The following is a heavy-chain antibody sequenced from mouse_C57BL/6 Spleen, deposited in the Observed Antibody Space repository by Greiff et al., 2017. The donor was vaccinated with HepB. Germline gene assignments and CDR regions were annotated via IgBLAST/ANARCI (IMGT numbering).Heavy chain of an antibody. J-gene: IGHJ1*03. Sequence: QVHVKQSGAELVKPGASVKMSCKASGYTFTSYWITWVKQRPGQGLEWIGDIYPGSGSTNYNEKFKSKATLTVDTSSSTAYMQLSSLTSEDSAVYYCAREDYYGSSPHWYFDVWGTGTTVTVSS. D-gene: IGHD1-1*01. V-gene: IGHV1-55*01. CDR3: AREDYYGSSPHWYFDV. CDR1: GYTFTSYW. CDR2: IYPGSGST.